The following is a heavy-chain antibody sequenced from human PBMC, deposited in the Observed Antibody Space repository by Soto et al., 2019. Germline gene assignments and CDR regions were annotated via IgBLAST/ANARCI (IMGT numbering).Heavy chain of an antibody. CDR2: ISGYNGDT. J-gene: IGHJ4*02. V-gene: IGHV1-18*01. Sequence: GSVKVSCQGPGDTFYTFGICWVRQGPAQGLEWMGWISGYNGDTKYAQKFQGRVMMTADTSTTTAYMELGSLNSDDTALYYCAREYCTATSCYGVDYWGQGTLVTVSS. D-gene: IGHD2-2*01. CDR3: AREYCTATSCYGVDY. CDR1: GDTFYTFG.